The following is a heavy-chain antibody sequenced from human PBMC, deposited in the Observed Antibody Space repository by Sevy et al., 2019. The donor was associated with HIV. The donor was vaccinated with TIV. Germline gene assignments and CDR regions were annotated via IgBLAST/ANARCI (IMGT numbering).Heavy chain of an antibody. CDR2: IYSDGST. CDR3: ARGGTIFGLVRHYFDY. V-gene: IGHV3-66*01. Sequence: GGSLRLSCAASGFSVMTWVRQAPGKGLDWVSIIYSDGSTKYADALKGRFTISRDNSKSTMYLQMNSLRVEDTAVYYCARGGTIFGLVRHYFDYWGQGTLVTVSS. J-gene: IGHJ4*02. D-gene: IGHD3-3*01. CDR1: GFSV.